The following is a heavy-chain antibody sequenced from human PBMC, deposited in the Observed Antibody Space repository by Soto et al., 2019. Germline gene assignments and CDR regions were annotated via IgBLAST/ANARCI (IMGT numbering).Heavy chain of an antibody. CDR3: AKTLCSTGGFFDY. J-gene: IGHJ4*02. CDR2: ISANDGSA. Sequence: GGSLRLSCAASGFTFSSYAMSWVRQAPGKGLEWVSIISANDGSAYYADSVKGRFTISRDISKNTLYLQMNSLRAEDTATYYGAKTLCSTGGFFDYWGQGTLVTVSS. D-gene: IGHD6-25*01. CDR1: GFTFSSYA. V-gene: IGHV3-23*01.